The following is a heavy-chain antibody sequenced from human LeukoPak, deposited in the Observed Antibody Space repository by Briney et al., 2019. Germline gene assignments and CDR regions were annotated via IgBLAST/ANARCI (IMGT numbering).Heavy chain of an antibody. V-gene: IGHV1-8*03. D-gene: IGHD5-18*01. CDR1: GYTFTGYY. CDR3: ARVTPRTGYSYGYRYFDY. J-gene: IGHJ4*02. CDR2: MNPNSGNT. Sequence: GASVKVSCKASGYTFTGYYMHWVRQAPGQGLEWMGWMNPNSGNTGYAQKFQGRVTITRNTSISTAYMELSSLRSEDTAVYYCARVTPRTGYSYGYRYFDYWGQGTLVTVSS.